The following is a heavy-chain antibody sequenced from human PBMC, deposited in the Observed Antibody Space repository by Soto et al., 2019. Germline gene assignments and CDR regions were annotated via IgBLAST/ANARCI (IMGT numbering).Heavy chain of an antibody. Sequence: QITLKESGPTLVKPTQTLTLTCTFSGFSLSTSGVGVGWIRQPPGKALEWLALIYWDDDKRYSPSLKSRLTITKDTSKNQVVLTMTNMDPVDTATYSCARMGRYYDILTGYSWTIDYWGQGTLVTVSS. D-gene: IGHD3-9*01. CDR3: ARMGRYYDILTGYSWTIDY. CDR1: GFSLSTSGVG. CDR2: IYWDDDK. V-gene: IGHV2-5*02. J-gene: IGHJ4*02.